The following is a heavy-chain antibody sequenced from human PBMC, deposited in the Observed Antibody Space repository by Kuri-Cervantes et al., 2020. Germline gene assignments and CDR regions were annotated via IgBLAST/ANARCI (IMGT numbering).Heavy chain of an antibody. Sequence: SVKVSCKASGGTFSSYAISWVRQAPGQGLEWMGGIIPIFGTANYAQKFQGRVTITADKSTSTAYMELSSLRSEDTAVYYCARGGEWELPHFDYWGQGTLVTVSS. CDR2: IIPIFGTA. V-gene: IGHV1-69*06. D-gene: IGHD1-26*01. J-gene: IGHJ4*02. CDR1: GGTFSSYA. CDR3: ARGGEWELPHFDY.